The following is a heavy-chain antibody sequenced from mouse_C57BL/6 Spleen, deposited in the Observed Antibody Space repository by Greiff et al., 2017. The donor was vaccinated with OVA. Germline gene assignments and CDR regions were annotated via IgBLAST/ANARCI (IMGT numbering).Heavy chain of an antibody. J-gene: IGHJ2*01. CDR3: ARYYYGSNLDY. V-gene: IGHV1-64*01. Sequence: QVQLQQPGAELVKPGASVKLSCKASGYTFTSYWMHWVKQRPGQGLEWIGMIHPNSGSTNYNEKFKSKATLTVDKSSSTAYMQLSSLTSEDSAVYYCARYYYGSNLDYWGQGTTLTVSS. CDR2: IHPNSGST. D-gene: IGHD1-1*01. CDR1: GYTFTSYW.